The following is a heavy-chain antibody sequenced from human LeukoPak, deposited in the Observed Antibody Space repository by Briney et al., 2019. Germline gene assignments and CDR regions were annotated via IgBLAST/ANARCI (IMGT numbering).Heavy chain of an antibody. CDR1: GFTFDDYA. J-gene: IGHJ4*02. V-gene: IGHV3-23*01. CDR3: AKFEFGF. Sequence: QPGGSLRLSCAASGFTFDDYAMHWVRQAPGKGLEWVSGISGSGGSTYYADSVKGRFTISRDNSKNTLCLQMDEDTAVYYCAKFEFGFWGQGTLVTVSS. CDR2: ISGSGGST. D-gene: IGHD3-16*01.